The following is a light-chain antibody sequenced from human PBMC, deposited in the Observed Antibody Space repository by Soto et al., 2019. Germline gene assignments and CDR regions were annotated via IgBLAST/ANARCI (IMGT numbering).Light chain of an antibody. CDR1: QSVSSSY. Sequence: ETVLTLSPVTLSLSPGERATLSCRASQSVSSSYLAWYQQKPGQAPRLLIYGASSRATGIPDRFSGSGSGTDFTLTISRLEPEDFAVYYCQQYGSSGTFGQGTKV. CDR3: QQYGSSGT. J-gene: IGKJ1*01. CDR2: GAS. V-gene: IGKV3-20*01.